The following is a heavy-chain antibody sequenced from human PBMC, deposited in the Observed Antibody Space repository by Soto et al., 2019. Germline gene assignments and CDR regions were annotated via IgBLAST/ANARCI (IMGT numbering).Heavy chain of an antibody. Sequence: LRLSCAASGFTFSSYAMHWVRQAPGKGLEWVAVISYDGSNKYYADSVKGRFTISRDNSKNTLYLQMNSLRAEDTAVYYCARDVPFDYGSDYWGQGTLVTVSS. CDR3: ARDVPFDYGSDY. J-gene: IGHJ4*02. D-gene: IGHD4-17*01. CDR1: GFTFSSYA. CDR2: ISYDGSNK. V-gene: IGHV3-30-3*01.